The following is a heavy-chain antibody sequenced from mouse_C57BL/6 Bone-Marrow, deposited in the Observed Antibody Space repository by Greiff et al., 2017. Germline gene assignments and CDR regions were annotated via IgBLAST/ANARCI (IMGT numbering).Heavy chain of an antibody. CDR1: GFTFSSYG. CDR2: ISSGGSYT. CDR3: ARPLRYFDY. V-gene: IGHV5-6*02. D-gene: IGHD1-1*01. Sequence: DVMLVESGGDLVKPGGSLKLSCAASGFTFSSYGMSWVRQTPDKRLEWVATISSGGSYTYYPDSVKGRFTISSDNAKNTLYLQMSSRKSEDTAMYYCARPLRYFDYWGQGTTLTVSS. J-gene: IGHJ2*01.